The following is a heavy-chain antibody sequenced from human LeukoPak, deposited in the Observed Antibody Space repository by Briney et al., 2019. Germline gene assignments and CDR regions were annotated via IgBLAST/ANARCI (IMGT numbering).Heavy chain of an antibody. CDR3: AKEDSSGYADY. CDR2: FSGSGGST. V-gene: IGHV3-23*01. J-gene: IGHJ4*02. Sequence: PGGSLRLSCAASGFTFRSYAMSWVRQAPGKGLEWVSAFSGSGGSTYYADSVKSRFTISRDNSQNTLYLQMNYLRADDTAVYFCAKEDSSGYADYWGQGTLVTVSS. CDR1: GFTFRSYA. D-gene: IGHD3-22*01.